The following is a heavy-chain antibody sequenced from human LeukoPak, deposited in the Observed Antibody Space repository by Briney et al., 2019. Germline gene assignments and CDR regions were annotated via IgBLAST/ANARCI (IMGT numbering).Heavy chain of an antibody. Sequence: PSETLSLTCTISGGSISSYYWSWIRQPPGKGLEWIGYIYYTGSTNHNPSLKSRVTISVDTSKNQFSLKLSSVTAADTAVYYCARVVYSGYDFRGPMDVWGKGTTVTVSS. CDR3: ARVVYSGYDFRGPMDV. D-gene: IGHD5-12*01. CDR1: GGSISSYY. J-gene: IGHJ6*03. V-gene: IGHV4-59*01. CDR2: IYYTGST.